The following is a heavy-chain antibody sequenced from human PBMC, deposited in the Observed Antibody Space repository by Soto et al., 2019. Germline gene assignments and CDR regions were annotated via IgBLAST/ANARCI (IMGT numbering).Heavy chain of an antibody. Sequence: SVKVSCKASGGTFSSYAISWVRQAPGQGLEWMGGIIPIFGTANYAQKFQGRVTITADESTSTAYMELSSLRSEDTAVYYCARSIVVVPAAPYYYYYGMDVWGQGSTVTVSS. CDR3: ARSIVVVPAAPYYYYYGMDV. CDR1: GGTFSSYA. J-gene: IGHJ6*02. D-gene: IGHD2-2*01. V-gene: IGHV1-69*13. CDR2: IIPIFGTA.